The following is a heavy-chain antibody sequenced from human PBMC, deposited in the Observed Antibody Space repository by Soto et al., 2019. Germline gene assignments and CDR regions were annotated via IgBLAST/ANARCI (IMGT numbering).Heavy chain of an antibody. CDR1: GFTFSSYG. Sequence: QVQLVESGGGVVQPGRSLRLSCAASGFTFSSYGMHWVRQAPGKGLEWVALILYDGNSQYYADSVKGRFTLSRDNSKNTLYLQLNSLRAEDTAVYYCARDGGNFSLDYWGQGTLVTVSS. J-gene: IGHJ4*02. D-gene: IGHD2-21*02. V-gene: IGHV3-33*01. CDR2: ILYDGNSQ. CDR3: ARDGGNFSLDY.